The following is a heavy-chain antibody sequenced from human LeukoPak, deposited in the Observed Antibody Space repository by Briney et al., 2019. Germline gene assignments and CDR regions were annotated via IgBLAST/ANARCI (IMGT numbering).Heavy chain of an antibody. J-gene: IGHJ4*02. D-gene: IGHD5-24*01. CDR3: ARAEMATITIDY. CDR2: ISSSGSNI. V-gene: IGHV3-48*04. CDR1: GFTFSGYS. Sequence: GGSLRLSCAASGFTFSGYSMNWVRQAPGKGLEWVSYISSSGSNIYYADSVKGRFTISRDNAKNSLYLQMNSLRVEDTAVYYCARAEMATITIDYWGQGTLVTVSS.